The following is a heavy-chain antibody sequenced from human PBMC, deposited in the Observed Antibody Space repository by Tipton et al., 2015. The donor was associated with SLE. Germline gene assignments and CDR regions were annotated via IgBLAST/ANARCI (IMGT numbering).Heavy chain of an antibody. Sequence: QSGPEVKKPGASVRVSCKASGGTFSSYAISWVRQAPGQGLEWMGGIIPIFGTANYAQKFQGRVTITTDESTSTAYMELSSLRSEDTAVYYCARGVTKGFYYYYYMDVWAKGPRSPSP. V-gene: IGHV1-69*05. J-gene: IGHJ6*03. D-gene: IGHD4-11*01. CDR2: IIPIFGTA. CDR3: ARGVTKGFYYYYYMDV. CDR1: GGTFSSYA.